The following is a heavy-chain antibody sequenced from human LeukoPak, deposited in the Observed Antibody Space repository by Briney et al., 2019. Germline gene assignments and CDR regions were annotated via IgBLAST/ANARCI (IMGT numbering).Heavy chain of an antibody. CDR3: ASVYLYRMDV. CDR2: NNPSGGGT. J-gene: IGHJ6*02. V-gene: IGHV1-46*01. CDR1: GYSLTTYY. Sequence: ASVKVSCKASGYSLTTYYMHWVRHAPGHGLEWMGTNNPSGGGTKYAQKFHGRDTMTRDTPTHTVCMELSSLRTDDTAVHYRASVYLYRMDVWGQGTTVTASS. D-gene: IGHD2-8*01.